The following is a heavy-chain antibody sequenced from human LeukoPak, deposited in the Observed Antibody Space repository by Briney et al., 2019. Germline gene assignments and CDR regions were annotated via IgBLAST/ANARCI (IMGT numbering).Heavy chain of an antibody. CDR2: ISAYNGNT. D-gene: IGHD3-3*01. V-gene: IGHV1-18*01. J-gene: IGHJ4*02. CDR3: ARDRFAGDFWRDYLNFDY. CDR1: GYTFTSYG. Sequence: ASVKVSCKASGYTFTSYGISWVRQAPGQGLEWMGWISAYNGNTNYAQKLQGRVTMTTDTSTSTAYMELRSLRSDDTAVYYCARDRFAGDFWRDYLNFDYWGQGTLVTVSS.